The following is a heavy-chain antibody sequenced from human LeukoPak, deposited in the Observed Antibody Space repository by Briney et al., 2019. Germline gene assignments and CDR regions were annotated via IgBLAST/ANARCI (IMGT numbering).Heavy chain of an antibody. J-gene: IGHJ4*02. D-gene: IGHD3-10*01. CDR3: AKDRGRYGSGSYFHGF. Sequence: PGGSLRLSCAASGFTFSSYAMSWVRQAPGKGLEWVSAISGSGGSTYYADSVKGRFTISRGNSKNTLYLQMNSLRAEDTAVYYCAKDRGRYGSGSYFHGFWGQGTLVTVSS. CDR1: GFTFSSYA. CDR2: ISGSGGST. V-gene: IGHV3-23*01.